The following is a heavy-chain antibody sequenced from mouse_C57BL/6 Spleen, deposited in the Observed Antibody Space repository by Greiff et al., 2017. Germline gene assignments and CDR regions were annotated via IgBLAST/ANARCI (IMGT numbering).Heavy chain of an antibody. D-gene: IGHD1-1*01. Sequence: VQLQQSGAELVRPGASVKLSCTASGFNITDYYMHWVKQRPEQGLEWIGRIDPADGDTEYAPKFQGKATMTADTSSNTAYLQLSSLTSEDTAVYYCTIDLLLRYWGQGTTLTVSS. V-gene: IGHV14-1*01. CDR3: TIDLLLRY. CDR1: GFNITDYY. J-gene: IGHJ2*01. CDR2: IDPADGDT.